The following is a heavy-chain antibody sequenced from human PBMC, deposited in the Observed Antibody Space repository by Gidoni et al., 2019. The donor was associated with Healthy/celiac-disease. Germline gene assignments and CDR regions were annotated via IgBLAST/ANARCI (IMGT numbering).Heavy chain of an antibody. D-gene: IGHD6-13*01. Sequence: QLQLQESGPGLVKPSETLSLTCPVSGCSISSSSYYWGWIRQPPGKGLEWIGSIYYSGSTYYNPSLKSRVTISVDTSKNQFSLKLSSVTAADTAVYYCARIPGIAAARRWFDPWGQGTLVTVSS. CDR1: GCSISSSSYY. CDR3: ARIPGIAAARRWFDP. CDR2: IYYSGST. J-gene: IGHJ5*02. V-gene: IGHV4-39*01.